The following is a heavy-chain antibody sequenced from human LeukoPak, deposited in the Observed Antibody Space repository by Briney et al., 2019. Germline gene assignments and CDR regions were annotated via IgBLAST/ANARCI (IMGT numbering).Heavy chain of an antibody. CDR1: GFTSTSSA. J-gene: IGHJ6*03. CDR3: AAEGSSSSVYYYMDV. V-gene: IGHV1-58*01. CDR2: IVVGSGNT. Sequence: SVKVSCKASGFTSTSSAVQWVRQARGQRLEWIGWIVVGSGNTNYAQKFQERVTITRDMSTSTAYMELSSLRSEDTAVYYCAAEGSSSSVYYYMDVWGKGTTVTASS. D-gene: IGHD2-2*01.